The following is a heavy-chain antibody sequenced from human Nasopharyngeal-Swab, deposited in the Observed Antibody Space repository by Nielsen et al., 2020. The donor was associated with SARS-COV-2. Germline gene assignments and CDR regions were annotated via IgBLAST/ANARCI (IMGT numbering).Heavy chain of an antibody. D-gene: IGHD6-19*01. CDR2: INPNSGGT. J-gene: IGHJ6*02. V-gene: IGHV1-2*06. Sequence: ASVTPSCKASGYPFLGYYMHWVRQPPGQAHEWMGRINPNSGGTNYAQKFQGRVTMTRDTSISTAYMELSRLRSDDTAVYYCARDPTSVAGTGDYYYGMDVWGQGTTVTVSS. CDR3: ARDPTSVAGTGDYYYGMDV. CDR1: GYPFLGYY.